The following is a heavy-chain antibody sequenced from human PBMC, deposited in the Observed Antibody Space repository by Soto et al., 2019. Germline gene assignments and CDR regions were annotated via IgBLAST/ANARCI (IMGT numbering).Heavy chain of an antibody. D-gene: IGHD1-26*01. Sequence: EVHLVDSGGGLVRPGGSLRLSCAASGFAFRAFSMSWVRQAPGQGLEWVSSISSGGNYINYADAVEGRFTISRDNTKNSLYLQMSSLRTEDTAVYFCARDPSFSQWELPGGGHFASWGQGTLVSVSS. CDR2: ISSGGNYI. CDR3: ARDPSFSQWELPGGGHFAS. V-gene: IGHV3-21*01. CDR1: GFAFRAFS. J-gene: IGHJ4*02.